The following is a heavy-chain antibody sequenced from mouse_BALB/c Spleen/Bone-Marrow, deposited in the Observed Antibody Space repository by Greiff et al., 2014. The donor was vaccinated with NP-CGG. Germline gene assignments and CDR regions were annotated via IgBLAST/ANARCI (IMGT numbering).Heavy chain of an antibody. CDR1: GFTFSDYY. CDR3: ARRWFAY. J-gene: IGHJ3*01. CDR2: ISDGGSYT. V-gene: IGHV5-4*02. Sequence: VQLKESGGGLVKPGGSLKLSCAASGFTFSDYYMYWVRQTPEKRLEWVATISDGGSYTYYPDSVKGRSTISRDNAKNNLYLQMSSLKSEDTAMYYCARRWFAYWGQGTLVTVSA.